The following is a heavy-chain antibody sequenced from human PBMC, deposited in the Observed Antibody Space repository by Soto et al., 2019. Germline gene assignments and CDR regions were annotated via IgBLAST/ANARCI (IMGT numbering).Heavy chain of an antibody. V-gene: IGHV1-69*13. CDR3: AREGTLAARGYFAD. CDR1: GGTFSSYA. J-gene: IGHJ4*02. D-gene: IGHD6-6*01. CDR2: IIPIFGTA. Sequence: GASVKVSCQASGGTFSSYAISWVRQAPGQGLEWMGGIIPIFGTANYAQTFQGRVTITADASTSTASMELISLRPEYTAVYYCAREGTLAARGYFADGGQGTLVTVSS.